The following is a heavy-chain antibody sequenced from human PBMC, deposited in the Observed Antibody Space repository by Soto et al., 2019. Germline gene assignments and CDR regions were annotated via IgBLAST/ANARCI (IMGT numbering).Heavy chain of an antibody. CDR3: AKVTGSYNWHDLDP. D-gene: IGHD1-1*01. CDR2: ISYDGSNK. Sequence: PGGSLRLSCAASGFTFSSFGMHWVRQAPGKGLEWVAVISYDGSNKYYADSVKGRFTISRDNSKNTLYLQLSSLRVEDSAVYYCAKVTGSYNWHDLDPWGQGTLVTVSS. CDR1: GFTFSSFG. J-gene: IGHJ5*02. V-gene: IGHV3-30*18.